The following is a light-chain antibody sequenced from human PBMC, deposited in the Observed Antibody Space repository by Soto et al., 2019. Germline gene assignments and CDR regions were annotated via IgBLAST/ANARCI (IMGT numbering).Light chain of an antibody. CDR2: DAS. CDR1: QSVIKY. V-gene: IGKV3-11*01. CDR3: QQRYNWPPIT. Sequence: ETVLTQSPATLSLSPGERATLSCRASQSVIKYLAWFQQKPGQAPRLLIYDASNGATGIPDRFTGSGSGTDFTLTISSLEPEDFAIYYCQQRYNWPPITFGQGTRLEIK. J-gene: IGKJ5*01.